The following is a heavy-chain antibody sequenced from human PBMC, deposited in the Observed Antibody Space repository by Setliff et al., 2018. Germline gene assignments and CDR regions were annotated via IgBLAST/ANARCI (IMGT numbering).Heavy chain of an antibody. CDR1: GGPFSDYY. CDR3: ARERTIFGILVISGWFDP. CDR2: VSASGST. Sequence: NPSETLSLTCTFYGGPFSDYYWGWVRQTPGKGLEWIGRVSASGSTTYNPSLKSRVTMSVDTSRNQISLNLTSVTAADTAMYYCARERTIFGILVISGWFDPWGQGTVVTVSS. J-gene: IGHJ5*02. D-gene: IGHD3-3*01. V-gene: IGHV4-4*07.